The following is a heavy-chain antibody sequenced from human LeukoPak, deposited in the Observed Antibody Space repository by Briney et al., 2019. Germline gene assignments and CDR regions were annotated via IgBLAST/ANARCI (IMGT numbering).Heavy chain of an antibody. CDR2: IGSSSSTR. CDR3: AREYSSSSGKCMDV. J-gene: IGHJ6*02. Sequence: GGSLRLSCAASGFTFSSYSMNWVRQAPGKGLEWVSYIGSSSSTRYYADSVKGRFTISRDNAKNSLYLQMNSLRDEDSALYYCAREYSSSSGKCMDVWGQGTTVTVSS. CDR1: GFTFSSYS. V-gene: IGHV3-48*02. D-gene: IGHD6-6*01.